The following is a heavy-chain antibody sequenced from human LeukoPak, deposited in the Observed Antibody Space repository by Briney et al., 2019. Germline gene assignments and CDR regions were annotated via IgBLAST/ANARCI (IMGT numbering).Heavy chain of an antibody. D-gene: IGHD3-22*01. CDR3: ARGSKATMIVVARPFDY. Sequence: SETLSLTCAVYGGSFSGYYWSWIRQPPGKGLEWIGEINHSGSTNYNPSLKSRVTISVDTSKNQFSLTLSSVTAADTAVYYCARGSKATMIVVARPFDYWGQGTLVTVSS. CDR1: GGSFSGYY. J-gene: IGHJ4*02. V-gene: IGHV4-34*01. CDR2: INHSGST.